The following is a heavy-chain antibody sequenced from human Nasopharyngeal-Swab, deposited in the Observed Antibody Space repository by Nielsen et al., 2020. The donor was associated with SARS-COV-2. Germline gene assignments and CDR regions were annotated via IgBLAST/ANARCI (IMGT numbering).Heavy chain of an antibody. CDR3: ASPATVVTLDAFDI. CDR2: ISAYNGNT. D-gene: IGHD4-23*01. J-gene: IGHJ3*02. V-gene: IGHV1-18*01. Sequence: ASVKVSCKASGYTFTSYGISWVRQAPGQGLEWMGWISAYNGNTNYAQKLQGRVTVTTDTSTSTAYMELRSLRSDDTAVYYCASPATVVTLDAFDIWGQGTMVTVSS. CDR1: GYTFTSYG.